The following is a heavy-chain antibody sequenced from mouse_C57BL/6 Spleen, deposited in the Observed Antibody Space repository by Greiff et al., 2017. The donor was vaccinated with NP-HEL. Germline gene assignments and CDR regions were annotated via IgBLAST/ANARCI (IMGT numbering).Heavy chain of an antibody. V-gene: IGHV1-50*01. Sequence: QVQLQQSGAELVKPGASVKLSCKASGYTFTSYWMQWVKQRPGQGLEWIGEIDPSDSYTNYNQKFKGKATLTVDTSSSTAYMQLSSLTSEDSAVYYCARYGIDGGSSRPFDYWGQGTTLTVSS. CDR2: IDPSDSYT. J-gene: IGHJ2*01. CDR1: GYTFTSYW. D-gene: IGHD1-1*01. CDR3: ARYGIDGGSSRPFDY.